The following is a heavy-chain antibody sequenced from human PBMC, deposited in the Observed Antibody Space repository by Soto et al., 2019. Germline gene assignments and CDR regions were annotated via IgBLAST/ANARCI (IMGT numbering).Heavy chain of an antibody. CDR2: IYYSGST. J-gene: IGHJ5*02. CDR1: GGSISSYY. D-gene: IGHD6-19*01. CDR3: ARHGGYSSGWSSDWFDP. V-gene: IGHV4-59*08. Sequence: PSETLSLTCTVSGGSISSYYWSWIRQPPGKGLEWIGYIYYSGSTNYNPSLKSRVTISVDTSKNQFSLKLSSVTAADTAVYYCARHGGYSSGWSSDWFDPWGQGTLVTAPQ.